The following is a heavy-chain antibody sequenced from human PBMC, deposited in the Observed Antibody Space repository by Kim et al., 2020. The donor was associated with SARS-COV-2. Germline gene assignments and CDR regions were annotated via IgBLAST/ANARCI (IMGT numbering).Heavy chain of an antibody. Sequence: TPSLKSRVTISADTSKNPFSLKLSSVTAADTAVYYCARSYVDTAMGFDYWGQGTLVTVSS. D-gene: IGHD5-18*01. J-gene: IGHJ4*02. CDR3: ARSYVDTAMGFDY. V-gene: IGHV4-39*01.